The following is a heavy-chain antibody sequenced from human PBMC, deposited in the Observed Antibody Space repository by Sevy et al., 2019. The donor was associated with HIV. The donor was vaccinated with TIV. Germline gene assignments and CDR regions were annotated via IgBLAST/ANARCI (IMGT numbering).Heavy chain of an antibody. V-gene: IGHV1-24*01. D-gene: IGHD3-10*01. CDR3: ATDNPQDGSGSLSDY. CDR2: FDPEDGET. J-gene: IGHJ4*02. Sequence: ASVKVSCKVSGYTLTELSMHWVRQAPGKGLEWMGGFDPEDGETIYAQKFQGRVTMTEDTSTDTAYMELGSLRSEDTAVYYCATDNPQDGSGSLSDYWGQGTLVTVSS. CDR1: GYTLTELS.